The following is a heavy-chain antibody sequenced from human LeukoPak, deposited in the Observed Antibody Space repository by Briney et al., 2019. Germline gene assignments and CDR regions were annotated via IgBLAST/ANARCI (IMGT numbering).Heavy chain of an antibody. V-gene: IGHV3-23*01. CDR1: GFNLRSYA. CDR3: AKGGTVTTTGGAFDI. CDR2: ISGSGGST. Sequence: PGGSLRLSCAASGFNLRSYAMSWVRQAPGKGLEWVSGISGSGGSTYYADSVKGRFTISRDNSKNTLYLQMNSLRAEDTAVYYCAKGGTVTTTGGAFDIWGQGTMVTVSS. J-gene: IGHJ3*02. D-gene: IGHD4-17*01.